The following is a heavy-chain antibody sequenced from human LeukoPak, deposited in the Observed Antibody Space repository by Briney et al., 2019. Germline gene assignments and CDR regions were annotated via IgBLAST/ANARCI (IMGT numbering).Heavy chain of an antibody. CDR3: ARAHPPNSYSGSYYGTWSVDY. J-gene: IGHJ4*02. V-gene: IGHV1-18*01. D-gene: IGHD1-26*01. CDR1: GYTFTSYG. CDR2: ISAYNGNT. Sequence: ASVKVSCKASGYTFTSYGISWVRQAPGQGLEWMGWISAYNGNTNYAQKLQGRVTMTTDTSTSTAYMELRSLRSDDTAVYYCARAHPPNSYSGSYYGTWSVDYWGQGTLVTVSS.